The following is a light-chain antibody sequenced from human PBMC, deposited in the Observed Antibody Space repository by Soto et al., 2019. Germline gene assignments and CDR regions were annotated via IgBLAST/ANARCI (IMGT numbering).Light chain of an antibody. CDR2: GAS. CDR3: QQYGSSVWT. CDR1: QSIDRTY. Sequence: EIVLTQSPATLSLSPGERATLSCRASQSIDRTYLAWYQQKPGQAPRLLIYGASSRATGIPDRFSGSGSGADFTLTISRLEPEDFAVYYCQQYGSSVWTFGQGTEVEIK. V-gene: IGKV3-20*01. J-gene: IGKJ1*01.